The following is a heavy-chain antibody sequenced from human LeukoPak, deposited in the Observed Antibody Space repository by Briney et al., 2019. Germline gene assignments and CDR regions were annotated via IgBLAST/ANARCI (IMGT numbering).Heavy chain of an antibody. D-gene: IGHD4-17*01. Sequence: SETLSLTCTVSGGSINNYYWNWIRQPAGKGLEWIGRIYTSGSTNYNPSLKSRVTISVDTSKNQFSLKLSSVTAADTAVYYCARDLGYGEFDYWGQGTLVTVSS. V-gene: IGHV4-4*07. CDR1: GGSINNYY. CDR3: ARDLGYGEFDY. J-gene: IGHJ4*02. CDR2: IYTSGST.